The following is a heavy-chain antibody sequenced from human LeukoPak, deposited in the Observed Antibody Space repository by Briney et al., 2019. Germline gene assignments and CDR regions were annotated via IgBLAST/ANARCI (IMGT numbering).Heavy chain of an antibody. Sequence: GGSLRLSCAASGFTFDDYAMHWVRQAPGTGLEWVSGISWNSGSIGYADSVKGRFTISRDNAKNSLYLQMNSLRAEDTALYYCAKDLHAAQEDIAAPDYWGQGTLVTVSS. CDR2: ISWNSGSI. D-gene: IGHD6-6*01. V-gene: IGHV3-9*01. CDR1: GFTFDDYA. J-gene: IGHJ4*02. CDR3: AKDLHAAQEDIAAPDY.